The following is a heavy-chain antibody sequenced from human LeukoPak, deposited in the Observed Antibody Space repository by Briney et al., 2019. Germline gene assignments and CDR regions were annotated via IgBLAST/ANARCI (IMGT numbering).Heavy chain of an antibody. D-gene: IGHD6-19*01. V-gene: IGHV1-69*05. CDR3: AIGPYSSGWLDYYYSMDV. CDR2: IIPIFGTA. Sequence: PGASVKVSCKASGGTFSSYAISWVRQARGQGLECMGGIIPIFGTANYAKKFQGRVTITTDESTSTAYMELSSLRSQDTAVYYCAIGPYSSGWLDYYYSMDVWGKGTTVTVSS. CDR1: GGTFSSYA. J-gene: IGHJ6*03.